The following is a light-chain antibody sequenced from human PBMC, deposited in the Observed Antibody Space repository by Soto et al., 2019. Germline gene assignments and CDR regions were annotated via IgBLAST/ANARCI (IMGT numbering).Light chain of an antibody. Sequence: EIVLTQSPGTLSLSPGERATLSCRASQSVSSSYLAWYQQIPGQAPRLLICGASTRATGIPDRFSGSGSGTAFTLIISRLEPEDFAVYYCQQYGSSSWTFGQGTKLEIK. CDR3: QQYGSSSWT. V-gene: IGKV3-20*01. J-gene: IGKJ1*01. CDR2: GAS. CDR1: QSVSSSY.